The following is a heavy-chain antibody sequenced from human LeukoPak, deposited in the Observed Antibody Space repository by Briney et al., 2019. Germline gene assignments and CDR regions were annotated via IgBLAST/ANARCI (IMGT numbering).Heavy chain of an antibody. J-gene: IGHJ4*02. CDR3: AKRGGRDYDILTASY. CDR1: GFTLSSDA. CDR2: ISGSGGST. D-gene: IGHD3-9*01. Sequence: PGGSLRLSCAASGFTLSSDAMSWVRQAPGKGLEWVSAISGSGGSTYYADSVKGRFTIYRDNSKNTLYLKMNSLRAEDTAVYYCAKRGGRDYDILTASYWGQGTLVTVSS. V-gene: IGHV3-23*01.